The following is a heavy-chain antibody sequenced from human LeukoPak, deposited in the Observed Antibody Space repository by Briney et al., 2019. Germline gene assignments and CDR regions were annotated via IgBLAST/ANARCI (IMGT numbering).Heavy chain of an antibody. Sequence: GGSLRLSCAASGFTVSSNYMSWVRQAPGKWLEWVSVICSGGSTYYADSVKGRFTISRDNSKNTLYLQMNSLRAEDTAVYYCARDPSAQSSGWYYAGAFDIWGQGTMVTVSS. D-gene: IGHD6-19*01. V-gene: IGHV3-53*01. J-gene: IGHJ3*02. CDR1: GFTVSSNY. CDR2: ICSGGST. CDR3: ARDPSAQSSGWYYAGAFDI.